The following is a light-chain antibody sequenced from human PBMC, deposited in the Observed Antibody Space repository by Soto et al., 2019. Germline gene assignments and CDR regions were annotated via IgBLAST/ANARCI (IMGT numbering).Light chain of an antibody. J-gene: IGLJ2*01. CDR2: DVS. V-gene: IGLV2-14*01. CDR3: SSYTSSSTLGEL. Sequence: QSALTQPASVSGSPGQSITISCTGTSSDVGGYNYVSWYQQHPGKAPKLMIYDVSNRPSGVSNRFSGSKSGNTASLTISGLQAEEEADYYCSSYTSSSTLGELFGGGTELTVL. CDR1: SSDVGGYNY.